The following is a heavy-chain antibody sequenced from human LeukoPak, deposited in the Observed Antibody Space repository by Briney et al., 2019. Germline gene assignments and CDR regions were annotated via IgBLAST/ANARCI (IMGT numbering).Heavy chain of an antibody. D-gene: IGHD6-19*01. J-gene: IGHJ4*02. CDR1: GYTFTCYY. CDR2: INPNTGGT. CDR3: ASYPRYSSTPPFDS. V-gene: IGHV1-2*02. Sequence: ASVKVSCKASGYTFTCYYMHWLRQAPGQGLEWMGWINPNTGGTNYAQTFQGRVTMTRDTTISTAYMELSRLTSDDTAVYYSASYPRYSSTPPFDSWGQGTQVTVSS.